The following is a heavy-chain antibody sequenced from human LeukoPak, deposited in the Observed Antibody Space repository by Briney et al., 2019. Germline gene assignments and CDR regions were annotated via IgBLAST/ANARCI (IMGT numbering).Heavy chain of an antibody. CDR3: ARDRESGPTGYFDY. J-gene: IGHJ4*02. Sequence: GGSLRLSCAASGFTFSSYAMHWFRQAPGKGLEWVAVISYDGSNKYYADSVKGRFTISRDNSKNTLYLQMNSLRAEDTAVYYCARDRESGPTGYFDYWGQGTLVTVSS. CDR1: GFTFSSYA. CDR2: ISYDGSNK. V-gene: IGHV3-30-3*01.